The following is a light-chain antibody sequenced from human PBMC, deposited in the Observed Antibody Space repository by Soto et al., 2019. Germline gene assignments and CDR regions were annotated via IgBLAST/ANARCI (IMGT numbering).Light chain of an antibody. CDR3: QKYDSVPT. J-gene: IGKJ1*01. CDR1: QGISHS. V-gene: IGKV1-27*01. CDR2: HAS. Sequence: DIQLTQSPSSLSASVGDRVTITCRARQGISHSLAWYQQRPGKVPKVLIYHASTLQSGVPSRFSGSVSGTYFTLTISSLQPEDVATYYCQKYDSVPTFGPGTKVEI.